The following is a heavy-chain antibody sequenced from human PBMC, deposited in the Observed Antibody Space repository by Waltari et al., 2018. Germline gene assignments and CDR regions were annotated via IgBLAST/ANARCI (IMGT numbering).Heavy chain of an antibody. J-gene: IGHJ4*02. Sequence: EVQLVESGGGLVQPGRSLRLSCEASGFTFDDYAMHWVRQAPGKGLEWVSGINWICDTIGYADSVKGRFTISRDNAKNSLYLQMNSLRAEDMALYYCAKGRGYSNSGPAFDNWVQGTLVTVSS. V-gene: IGHV3-9*03. CDR1: GFTFDDYA. CDR2: INWICDTI. CDR3: AKGRGYSNSGPAFDN. D-gene: IGHD4-4*01.